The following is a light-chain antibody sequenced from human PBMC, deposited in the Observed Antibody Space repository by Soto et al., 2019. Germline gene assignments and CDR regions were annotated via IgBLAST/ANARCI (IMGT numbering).Light chain of an antibody. J-gene: IGKJ1*01. V-gene: IGKV1-39*01. CDR3: QQSYSRT. CDR2: AAS. CDR1: QSISSY. Sequence: IEVTPSPTPPSGSVGDRFAVPCRASQSISSYLNWYQQKPGKAPKLLIYAASSLQSGVPSRFSGSGSGTDFTLTISSLQPEDFATYYCQQSYSRTFGQGTKVDIK.